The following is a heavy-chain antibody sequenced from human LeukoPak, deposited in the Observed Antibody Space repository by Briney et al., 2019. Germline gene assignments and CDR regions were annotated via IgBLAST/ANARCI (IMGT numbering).Heavy chain of an antibody. J-gene: IGHJ4*02. CDR3: AKHSGSYFIYYVDS. CDR2: ISGSAYNT. D-gene: IGHD1-26*01. CDR1: GFTFSSYG. V-gene: IGHV3-23*01. Sequence: GGSLRLSCAASGFTFSSYGMSWVRQAPGKGLEWVSTISGSAYNTYYADSVKGRFTISRDNSANTLYLQMNSLRAEDTALYYCAKHSGSYFIYYVDSWGQGALVTVSS.